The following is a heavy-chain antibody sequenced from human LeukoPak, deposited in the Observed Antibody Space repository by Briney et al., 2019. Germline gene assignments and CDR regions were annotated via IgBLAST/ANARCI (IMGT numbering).Heavy chain of an antibody. V-gene: IGHV3-21*01. Sequence: GGSLRLSCAASGFTFSSYSMNWVRQAPGKGLEWVSSISSSSSYIYYADSVKGRFTISRDNAKNSLYLQMNSLRAEDTAVYYCARDAQYYYDSSGYLFPWGQGTLVTVSS. CDR2: ISSSSSYI. J-gene: IGHJ5*02. CDR1: GFTFSSYS. D-gene: IGHD3-22*01. CDR3: ARDAQYYYDSSGYLFP.